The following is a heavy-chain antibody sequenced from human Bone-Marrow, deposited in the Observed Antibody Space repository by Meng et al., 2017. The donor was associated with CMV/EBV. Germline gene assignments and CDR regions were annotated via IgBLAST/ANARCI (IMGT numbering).Heavy chain of an antibody. V-gene: IGHV4-38-2*02. CDR1: GYSISSGYY. Sequence: SETLSLTCTVSGYSISSGYYWGWIRQPPGKGLEWIGSIYHSGSTYYNPSLKSRVTISVDTSKNQFSLKLSSVTAADTAVYYCARGLYDFWSGQYGMDVWGQGTTVTVSS. CDR3: ARGLYDFWSGQYGMDV. J-gene: IGHJ6*02. CDR2: IYHSGST. D-gene: IGHD3-3*01.